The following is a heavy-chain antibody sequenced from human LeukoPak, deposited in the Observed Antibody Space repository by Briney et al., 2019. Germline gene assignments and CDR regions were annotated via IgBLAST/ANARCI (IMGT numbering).Heavy chain of an antibody. Sequence: GGSLRLSCAASGFTFSSYGMHWVRQAPGKGLEWVAVIWYDGSNKYYADSVKGRFAISRDNSKNTLYLQMNSLRAEDTAVCYCARDAGIESPRYYFDYWGQGTLVTVSS. CDR1: GFTFSSYG. J-gene: IGHJ4*02. D-gene: IGHD1-1*01. CDR2: IWYDGSNK. V-gene: IGHV3-33*01. CDR3: ARDAGIESPRYYFDY.